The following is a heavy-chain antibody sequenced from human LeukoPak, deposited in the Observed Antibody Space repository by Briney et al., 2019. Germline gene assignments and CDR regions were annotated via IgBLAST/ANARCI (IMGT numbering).Heavy chain of an antibody. CDR3: AKDRSSITMVRGVIITNLNPLDY. CDR1: GFTSSSYG. D-gene: IGHD3-10*01. CDR2: ISYDGSNK. Sequence: GGSLRLSCAASGFTSSSYGMHWVRQAPGRGLEWVAVISYDGSNKYYADSVKGRFTISRDNSKNTLYLQMNSLRAEDTAVYYCAKDRSSITMVRGVIITNLNPLDYWGQGTLVTVSS. V-gene: IGHV3-30*18. J-gene: IGHJ4*02.